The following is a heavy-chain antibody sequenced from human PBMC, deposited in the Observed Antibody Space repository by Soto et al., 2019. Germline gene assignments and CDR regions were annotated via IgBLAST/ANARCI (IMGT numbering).Heavy chain of an antibody. D-gene: IGHD3-22*01. V-gene: IGHV3-7*01. Sequence: GGSLRLSCAASGFTFSSYWMSWVRQAPGKGREWVANIKQDGSEKYYVDSVKGRFTISRDNAKNSLYLQMNSLKAEDTAVYCCARDQSVRYYYDSSGSRFDYWGQGTLVTVSS. J-gene: IGHJ4*02. CDR2: IKQDGSEK. CDR3: ARDQSVRYYYDSSGSRFDY. CDR1: GFTFSSYW.